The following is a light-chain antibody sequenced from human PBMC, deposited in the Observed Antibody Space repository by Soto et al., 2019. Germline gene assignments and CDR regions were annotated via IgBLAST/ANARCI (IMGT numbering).Light chain of an antibody. J-gene: IGLJ2*01. V-gene: IGLV6-57*04. CDR1: SGSIANNY. Sequence: NFMLTQPHSVSESPGKTVTISCTRSSGSIANNYVQWYQQRPGSAPSTVIYDDDQRPSVLPDPFSGSIDSSSNSASLTISGLKTEDEADYYCQSYDSSNQDVVFGGGTKLTVL. CDR2: DDD. CDR3: QSYDSSNQDVV.